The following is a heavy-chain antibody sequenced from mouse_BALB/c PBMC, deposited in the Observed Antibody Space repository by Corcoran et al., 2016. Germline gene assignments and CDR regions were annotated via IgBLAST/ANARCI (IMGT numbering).Heavy chain of an antibody. CDR3: ACDYDGYYAMDY. D-gene: IGHD2-4*01. CDR2: IDPANGNT. CDR1: GFNIKDTY. V-gene: IGHV14-3*02. Sequence: VQLQQSGAELVKPGASVKLSCTASGFNIKDTYMHWVKQRPEQCLEWSGRIDPANGNTKYDPKFQGKATITADTSSNTAYLQLSSLTSEDTAVYYCACDYDGYYAMDYWGQGTSVTVSS. J-gene: IGHJ4*01.